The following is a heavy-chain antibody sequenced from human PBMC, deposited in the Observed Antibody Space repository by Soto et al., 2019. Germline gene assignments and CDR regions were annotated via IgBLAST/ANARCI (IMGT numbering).Heavy chain of an antibody. J-gene: IGHJ4*02. D-gene: IGHD6-19*01. CDR3: ASLDMYSSGLDY. CDR2: FDPEDGET. Sequence: ASVKVSCKVSGYTLTELSMHWVRQAPGKGLEWMGGFDPEDGETIYAQKFQGRVTITADKSTSTAYMELSSLRSEDTAVYYCASLDMYSSGLDYWGQGTLVTVS. CDR1: GYTLTELS. V-gene: IGHV1-24*01.